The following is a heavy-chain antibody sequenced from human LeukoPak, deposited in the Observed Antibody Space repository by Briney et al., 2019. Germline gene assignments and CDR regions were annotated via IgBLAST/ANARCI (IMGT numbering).Heavy chain of an antibody. V-gene: IGHV4-34*01. J-gene: IGHJ4*02. CDR2: INHSGST. CDR1: GGSFSGYY. CDR3: ARLIRYGSGSYYTRYFDY. D-gene: IGHD3-10*01. Sequence: PSETLFLTCAVYGGSFSGYYWSWIRQPPGKGLEWIGEINHSGSTNYNPSLKSRVTISVDTSKNQFSLKLSSVTAADTAVYYCARLIRYGSGSYYTRYFDYWGQGTLVTVSS.